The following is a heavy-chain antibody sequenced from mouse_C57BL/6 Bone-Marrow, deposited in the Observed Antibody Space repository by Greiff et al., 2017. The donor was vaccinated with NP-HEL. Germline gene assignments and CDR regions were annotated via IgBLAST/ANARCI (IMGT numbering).Heavy chain of an antibody. CDR1: GYTFTSYG. J-gene: IGHJ3*01. CDR2: IYPRSGNT. Sequence: VQLQQSGAELARPGASVKLSCKASGYTFTSYGISWVKQRTGQGLEWIGEIYPRSGNTYYNEKFKGKATLTADKSSSTAYMELRSLTSEDSAVYFCARKIYYVFFFAYWGQGTLVTVSA. CDR3: ARKIYYVFFFAY. D-gene: IGHD2-1*01. V-gene: IGHV1-81*01.